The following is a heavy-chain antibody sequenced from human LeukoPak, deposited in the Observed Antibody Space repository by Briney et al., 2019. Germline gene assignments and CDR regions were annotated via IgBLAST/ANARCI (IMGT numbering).Heavy chain of an antibody. CDR3: ARGDY. J-gene: IGHJ4*02. CDR2: ISYTGSS. Sequence: SETLSLTCTVSGASISGVGYYWSWIRQHPGKGLEWIGFISYTGSSYYNSSLQSRVLISRDTFKNQFSLKMNSVIVADTAMYYCARGDYWGRGTLVTVSS. V-gene: IGHV4-31*03. CDR1: GASISGVGYY.